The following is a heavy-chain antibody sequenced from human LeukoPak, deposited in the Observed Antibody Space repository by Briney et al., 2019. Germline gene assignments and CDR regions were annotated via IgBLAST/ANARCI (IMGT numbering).Heavy chain of an antibody. CDR1: GYSLSSGFF. CDR2: FSHRGGS. J-gene: IGHJ4*02. V-gene: IGHV4-38-2*02. D-gene: IGHD5-12*01. CDR3: ARDRGYSGYEAFDY. Sequence: SETLSLTCTVSGYSLSSGFFCDWIRQSPGKGLEWIGSFSHRGGSYHNPSLKSRVTISVDTSKNQFSLKLLSVTAADTAVYYCARDRGYSGYEAFDYWGQGTLVTVSS.